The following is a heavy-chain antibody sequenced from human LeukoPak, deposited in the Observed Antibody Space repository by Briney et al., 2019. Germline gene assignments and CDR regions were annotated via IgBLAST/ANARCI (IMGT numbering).Heavy chain of an antibody. CDR1: GGSISSYY. CDR3: ARAKGRNGPFDI. D-gene: IGHD2-8*01. J-gene: IGHJ3*02. Sequence: SETLSLTCTVSGGSISSYYWSWIRQPPGKGLEWIGYIYYSGSTNYNPSLKSRVTISVDTSKNQFSLKLSSVTAADTAVYYCARAKGRNGPFDILGQGTMVTVSS. CDR2: IYYSGST. V-gene: IGHV4-59*01.